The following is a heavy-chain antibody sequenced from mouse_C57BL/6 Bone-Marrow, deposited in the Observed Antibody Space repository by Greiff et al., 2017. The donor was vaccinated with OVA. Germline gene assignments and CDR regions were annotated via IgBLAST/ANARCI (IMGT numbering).Heavy chain of an antibody. J-gene: IGHJ4*01. CDR3: ARGNYYAMDY. Sequence: VQLQESGAELARPGASVKLSCKASGYTFTSYGISWVKQRTGQGLEWIGEIYPRSGNTYYNEKFKGKATLTADKSSSTAYMELRSLTSEDSAVYFCARGNYYAMDYWGQGTSVTVSS. CDR1: GYTFTSYG. V-gene: IGHV1-81*01. CDR2: IYPRSGNT.